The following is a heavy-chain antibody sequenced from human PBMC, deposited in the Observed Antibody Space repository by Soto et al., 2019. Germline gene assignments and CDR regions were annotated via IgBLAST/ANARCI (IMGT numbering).Heavy chain of an antibody. CDR3: AKALYDYIWGIPPDY. V-gene: IGHV3-23*01. D-gene: IGHD3-16*01. CDR2: ISGSGDST. Sequence: GGSLRLSCVASGFTFSSYAMSWVRQAPGKGLEWVATISGSGDSTYYADSVKGRFTISRDDSENTLYLQMNSLRAEDTAVYDCAKALYDYIWGIPPDYWGQGTLVTVSS. J-gene: IGHJ4*02. CDR1: GFTFSSYA.